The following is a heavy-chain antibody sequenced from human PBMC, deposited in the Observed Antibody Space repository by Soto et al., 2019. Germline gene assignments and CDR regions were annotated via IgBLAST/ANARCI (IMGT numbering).Heavy chain of an antibody. V-gene: IGHV1-69*12. CDR2: IIPIFGTA. J-gene: IGHJ6*02. CDR3: ARRPYGDYGVSYYYYGMDV. CDR1: GGTFSSYA. Sequence: QVQLVQSGAEVKKPGSSVKVSRKASGGTFSSYAISWVRQAPGQGLEWMGGIIPIFGTADYAQKFQGRVTMTADESPNTAYMELSSLRPEDTAVCYCARRPYGDYGVSYYYYGMDVWGQGTTVTVSS. D-gene: IGHD4-17*01.